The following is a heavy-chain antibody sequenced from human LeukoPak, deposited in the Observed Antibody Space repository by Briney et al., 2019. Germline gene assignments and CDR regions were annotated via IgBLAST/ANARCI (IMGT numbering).Heavy chain of an antibody. D-gene: IGHD3-16*01. Sequence: PSETLSLTCAVSGGSISSGGYSWSWIRQPPGKGLEWIGYIYHSGSTYYNPSLKSRVTISVDRSKNQFSLKLSSVTAADTAVYYRARGGVPPYTAVFDYWGQGTLVTVSS. J-gene: IGHJ4*02. CDR2: IYHSGST. CDR1: GGSISSGGYS. CDR3: ARGGVPPYTAVFDY. V-gene: IGHV4-30-2*01.